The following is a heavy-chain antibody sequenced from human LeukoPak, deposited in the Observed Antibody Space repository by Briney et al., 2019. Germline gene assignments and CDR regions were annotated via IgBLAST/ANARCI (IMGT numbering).Heavy chain of an antibody. CDR3: ARERGWGAAYYYGMDV. D-gene: IGHD3-16*01. J-gene: IGHJ6*02. Sequence: GGSLRLSCAASGFTVGSNTMSWVRQAPGKGLEWVSIIYSGGSTSYADSVKGRFTISRDNSKNTLYLQMNSLRTEDTAVYYCARERGWGAAYYYGMDVWGQGTTVTVSS. CDR2: IYSGGST. CDR1: GFTVGSNT. V-gene: IGHV3-66*01.